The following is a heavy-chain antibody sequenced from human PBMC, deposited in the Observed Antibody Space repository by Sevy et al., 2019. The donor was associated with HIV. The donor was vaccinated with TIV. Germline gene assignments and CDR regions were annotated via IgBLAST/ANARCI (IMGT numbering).Heavy chain of an antibody. Sequence: GGSLRLSCAASGFTFSSYWMSWVRQAPGKGLEWVANIKQDGSEKYYVDSVNGRFTISRDNAKNSLYLQMNSLRAEDTAVYYCARDSSSLLWFGEFDDAFDIWGQGTMVTVS. D-gene: IGHD3-10*01. J-gene: IGHJ3*02. CDR3: ARDSSSLLWFGEFDDAFDI. V-gene: IGHV3-7*01. CDR1: GFTFSSYW. CDR2: IKQDGSEK.